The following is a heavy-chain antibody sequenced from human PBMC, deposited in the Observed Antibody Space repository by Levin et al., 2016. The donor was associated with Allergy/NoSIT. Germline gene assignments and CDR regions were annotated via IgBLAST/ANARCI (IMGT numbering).Heavy chain of an antibody. CDR2: IYYSVST. Sequence: RQAPGKGLEWIGYIYYSVSTNYNPSLKSRVTMPVDTSKNQFSLKLSSVTAADTAVYYCARGEQQLVGPLYYYYGMDVWGQGTTVTVSS. D-gene: IGHD6-13*01. CDR3: ARGEQQLVGPLYYYYGMDV. V-gene: IGHV4-59*12. J-gene: IGHJ6*02.